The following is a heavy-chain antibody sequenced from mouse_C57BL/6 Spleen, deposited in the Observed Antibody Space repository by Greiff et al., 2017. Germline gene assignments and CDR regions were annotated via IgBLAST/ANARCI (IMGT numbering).Heavy chain of an antibody. V-gene: IGHV1-52*01. J-gene: IGHJ2*01. CDR1: GYTFTSYW. CDR3: ARTGTGVYYFDY. CDR2: IDPSDSAT. Sequence: VQLQQPGAELVRPGSSVKLSCKASGYTFTSYWMHWVKQRPIQGLEWIGNIDPSDSATHYNQKFKDKATLTVDKSSSTAYMQLSSLTSEDSAVYYGARTGTGVYYFDYGGQGTTVTVSS. D-gene: IGHD4-1*01.